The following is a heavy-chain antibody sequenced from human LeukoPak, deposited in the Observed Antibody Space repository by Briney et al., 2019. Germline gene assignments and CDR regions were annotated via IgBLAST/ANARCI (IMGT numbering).Heavy chain of an antibody. J-gene: IGHJ3*02. Sequence: GGSLRLSCAASGFTVSSNYMSWVRQAPGKGLEWVSLIYSGGTIYYADSVKGRFTISRDNAKNSLYLQMNSLRDEDTAVYYCARTAPYYYDSSGYSAFDSWGQGTMVTVSA. V-gene: IGHV3-66*01. CDR3: ARTAPYYYDSSGYSAFDS. CDR2: IYSGGTI. CDR1: GFTVSSNY. D-gene: IGHD3-22*01.